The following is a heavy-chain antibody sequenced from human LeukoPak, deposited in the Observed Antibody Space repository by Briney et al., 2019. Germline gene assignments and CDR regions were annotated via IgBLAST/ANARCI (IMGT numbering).Heavy chain of an antibody. V-gene: IGHV4-39*01. Sequence: SETLSLTCTVSGGPISSSSYYWGWIRQPPGKGLEWIGSIYYSGSAYYNPSLKSRVTISVDTSKNQFSLKLSSVTAADTAVYYCARAYYDILTGYYPFDYWGQGTLVTVSS. D-gene: IGHD3-9*01. CDR1: GGPISSSSYY. CDR3: ARAYYDILTGYYPFDY. CDR2: IYYSGSA. J-gene: IGHJ4*02.